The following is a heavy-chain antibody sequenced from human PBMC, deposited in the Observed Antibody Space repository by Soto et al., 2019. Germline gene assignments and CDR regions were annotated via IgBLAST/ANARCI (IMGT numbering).Heavy chain of an antibody. CDR3: ARDVSERTTYYYDSSGYYRPGYFDY. J-gene: IGHJ4*02. D-gene: IGHD3-22*01. CDR2: ISSSSSYI. Sequence: GGSLRLSCAASGFTFSSYSMNWVRQAPGKGLEWVSSISSSSSYIYYADSVKGRFTISRDNAKNSLYLQMNSLRAEDTAVYYCARDVSERTTYYYDSSGYYRPGYFDYWGQGTLVTVSS. CDR1: GFTFSSYS. V-gene: IGHV3-21*01.